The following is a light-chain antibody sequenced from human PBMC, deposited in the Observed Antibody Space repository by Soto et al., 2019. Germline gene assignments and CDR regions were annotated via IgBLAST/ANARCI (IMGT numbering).Light chain of an antibody. Sequence: IALTQSPGTLSLSPGERATLSCRASQRVSSNYVAWYQHKPGQAPRLLIHGTSIRATGIPVRFSGSGSGLDFTLTICRLEPEDFAVYYCHHYGTLPSAFGQGTKLQIK. CDR3: HHYGTLPSA. V-gene: IGKV3-20*01. J-gene: IGKJ2*01. CDR1: QRVSSNY. CDR2: GTS.